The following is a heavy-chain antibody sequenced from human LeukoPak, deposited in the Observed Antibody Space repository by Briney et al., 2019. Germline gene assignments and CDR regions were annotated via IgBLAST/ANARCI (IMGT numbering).Heavy chain of an antibody. CDR3: ARDGYSYGNIGGQDY. Sequence: ASVKVSCKASGYTFTSYFMHWVRQAPGQGLEWMGIINPNSDTTVYAQKFQGRVTVIRDTSTSTVYMELSSLRSEDTAVYYCARDGYSYGNIGGQDYWGQGTLVTVSS. CDR1: GYTFTSYF. CDR2: INPNSDTT. J-gene: IGHJ4*02. V-gene: IGHV1-46*01. D-gene: IGHD5-18*01.